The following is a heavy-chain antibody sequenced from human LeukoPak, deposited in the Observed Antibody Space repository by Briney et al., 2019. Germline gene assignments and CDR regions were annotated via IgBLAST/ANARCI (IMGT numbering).Heavy chain of an antibody. Sequence: GGSLRLSCAASGFTFSSYWMSWVRQAPGKGLEWVANIEQDGSEKYYVDSVKGRFTISRDSAKNSLYLQMNSLRAEDTAVYYCASLYGDYVAHQTYTTPFDYWGQGTLVTVSS. J-gene: IGHJ4*02. V-gene: IGHV3-7*01. CDR3: ASLYGDYVAHQTYTTPFDY. CDR1: GFTFSSYW. CDR2: IEQDGSEK. D-gene: IGHD4-17*01.